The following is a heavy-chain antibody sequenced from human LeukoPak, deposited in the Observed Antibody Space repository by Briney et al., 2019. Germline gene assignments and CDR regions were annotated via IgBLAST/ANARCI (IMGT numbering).Heavy chain of an antibody. D-gene: IGHD7-27*01. CDR3: ARDDLGIGSRGGGDY. Sequence: ASVKVSCKASGYTFTNYGISWVRQAPGQGLEWMGGISAYNGNTNYAQKLQDRVTMTTDTSTSTAYMELRSLGSDDTAVYYCARDDLGIGSRGGGDYWGQGTLVTVSS. J-gene: IGHJ4*02. CDR2: ISAYNGNT. CDR1: GYTFTNYG. V-gene: IGHV1-18*01.